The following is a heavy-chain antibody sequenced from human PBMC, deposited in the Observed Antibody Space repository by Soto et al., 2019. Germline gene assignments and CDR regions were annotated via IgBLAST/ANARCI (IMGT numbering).Heavy chain of an antibody. J-gene: IGHJ4*02. CDR3: ARMPPGWGGGQLVLDY. CDR1: GFTFSSFW. V-gene: IGHV3-74*01. CDR2: INSDASTT. D-gene: IGHD6-13*01. Sequence: EVQLVESGGGLVQPGGSLRLSCAASGFTFSSFWMYWVRQAPGKGLVWVSRINSDASTTSYADSVKGRFTISRDNAKNTLYLQMNSLRAEDTAVYYCARMPPGWGGGQLVLDYWGQGTLVTVSS.